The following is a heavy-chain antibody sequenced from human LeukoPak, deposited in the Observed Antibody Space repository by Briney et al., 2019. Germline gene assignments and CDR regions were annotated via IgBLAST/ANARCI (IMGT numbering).Heavy chain of an antibody. CDR3: AREGYDYVWGSYRSLDY. D-gene: IGHD3-16*02. CDR1: GYTFTGYH. J-gene: IGHJ4*02. V-gene: IGHV1-2*02. CDR2: INPDSGGI. Sequence: ASVKVSCKASGYTFTGYHMHWVRQAPGQGLEWIGWINPDSGGIDYAQKFQDRVTMTRDTSVNTAYMDLSSLRPDDTAVYYCAREGYDYVWGSYRSLDYWGQGARVIVSS.